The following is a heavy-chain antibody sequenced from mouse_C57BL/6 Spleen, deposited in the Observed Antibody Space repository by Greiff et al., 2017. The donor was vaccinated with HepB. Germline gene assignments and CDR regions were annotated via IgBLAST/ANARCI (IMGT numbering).Heavy chain of an antibody. Sequence: EVQLQESGPGLVKPSQSLSLTCSVTGYSITSGYYWNWIRQFPGNKLEWMGYISYDGSNNYNPSLKNRISITRDTSKNQFFLKLNSVTTEDTATYYCARLTGRGNYFDYWGQGTTLTVSS. CDR2: ISYDGSN. D-gene: IGHD3-3*01. J-gene: IGHJ2*01. V-gene: IGHV3-6*01. CDR1: GYSITSGYY. CDR3: ARLTGRGNYFDY.